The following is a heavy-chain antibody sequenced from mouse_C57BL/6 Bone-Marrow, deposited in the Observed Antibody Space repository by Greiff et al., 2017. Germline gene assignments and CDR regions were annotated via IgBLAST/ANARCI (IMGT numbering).Heavy chain of an antibody. CDR3: ARDYCGSSYWYFDV. D-gene: IGHD1-1*01. V-gene: IGHV1-55*01. J-gene: IGHJ1*03. CDR2: IYPGSGST. Sequence: QVQLQQPGAELVKPGASVKMSCKASGYTFTSYWITWVKQRPGQGLEWIGDIYPGSGSTNYNEKFKSKATLTVDTSSSTAYMQLSSLTSEDSAVDDDARDYCGSSYWYFDVWGTGTTVTVSS. CDR1: GYTFTSYW.